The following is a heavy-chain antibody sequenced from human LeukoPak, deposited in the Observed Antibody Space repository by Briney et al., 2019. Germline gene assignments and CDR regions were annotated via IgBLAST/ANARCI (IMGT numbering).Heavy chain of an antibody. CDR1: GGSIRSSYYC. Sequence: SETLSLTCTVSGGSIRSSYYCWGWIRQPPGKGLEWIGSIYDSGSTYYNPSLKSRVTISVDTSKNQFSLKLNSVTAADTAVYYCARFGGGDYYYYYGMDVWGQGTTVTVSS. CDR3: ARFGGGDYYYYYGMDV. V-gene: IGHV4-39*01. D-gene: IGHD3-10*01. CDR2: IYDSGST. J-gene: IGHJ6*02.